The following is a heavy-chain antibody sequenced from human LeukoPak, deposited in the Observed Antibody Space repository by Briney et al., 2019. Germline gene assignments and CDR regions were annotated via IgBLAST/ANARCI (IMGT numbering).Heavy chain of an antibody. Sequence: SETLSLTCTVSGGSISSYYWSWIRQPAGKGLEWIGRIYTSGSTNYNPSLKSRVTMSVDTSKNQFSLKLSSVTAADTAVYYCARDPGMRDQLLFDYWGQGTLVTVSS. CDR3: ARDPGMRDQLLFDY. CDR1: GGSISSYY. V-gene: IGHV4-4*07. D-gene: IGHD2-2*01. CDR2: IYTSGST. J-gene: IGHJ4*02.